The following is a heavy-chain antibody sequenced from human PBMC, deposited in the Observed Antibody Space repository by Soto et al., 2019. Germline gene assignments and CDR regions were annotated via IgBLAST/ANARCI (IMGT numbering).Heavy chain of an antibody. Sequence: GESLKSSCKGSGYSFTSCWIGWVRQMPGKGLEWMGIIYPGDSDTRYSPSFQGQVTISADKSISTAYLQWSSLKASDTAMYYCARRQDTPLWKAAGWFAPWGQGTLVTVSS. V-gene: IGHV5-51*01. D-gene: IGHD6-13*01. CDR2: IYPGDSDT. CDR1: GYSFTSCW. J-gene: IGHJ5*02. CDR3: ARRQDTPLWKAAGWFAP.